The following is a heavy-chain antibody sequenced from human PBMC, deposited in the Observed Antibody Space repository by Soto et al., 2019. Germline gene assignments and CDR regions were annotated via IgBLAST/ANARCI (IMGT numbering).Heavy chain of an antibody. J-gene: IGHJ6*02. CDR3: ARSSGSYSYYDMDV. V-gene: IGHV1-2*02. Sequence: GASVKVSCKASGGTFSSYAISWVRQAPGQGLEWMGWINPNRGGTNYAQKFQGRVTMTRDTSISTAYMELSRLRSDDTAVYYCARSSGSYSYYDMDVWGQGTTVTVSS. CDR2: INPNRGGT. CDR1: GGTFSSYA. D-gene: IGHD1-26*01.